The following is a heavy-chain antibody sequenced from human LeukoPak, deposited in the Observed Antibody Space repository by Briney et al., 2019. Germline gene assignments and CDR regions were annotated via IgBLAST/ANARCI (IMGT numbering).Heavy chain of an antibody. D-gene: IGHD2-2*01. V-gene: IGHV3-49*04. J-gene: IGHJ4*02. Sequence: PGGSLRLSCTASGFTFGDYAMSWVRQAPGKGLEWVGFIRSKAYGGTTEYAASVKGRFTISRDDSKSIAYLQMNSLKTEDTAVYYCTREARYCSSTSCGVVAATRLDYWGQGTLVTVSS. CDR2: IRSKAYGGTT. CDR3: TREARYCSSTSCGVVAATRLDY. CDR1: GFTFGDYA.